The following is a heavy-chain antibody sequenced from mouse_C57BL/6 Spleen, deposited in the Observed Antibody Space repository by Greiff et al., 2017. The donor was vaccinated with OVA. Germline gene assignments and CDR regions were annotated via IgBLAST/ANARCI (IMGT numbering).Heavy chain of an antibody. Sequence: VPLQPSGPVLLHPGASLTLSFTSSGSSFTGYYMNWVKQSPYPSLAWIGEINPSTGGTTYNQKFKAKATLTVDKSSSTAYMQLKSLTSEDSAVYYCASSSHWYFDVGGTGTTVTVSS. D-gene: IGHD1-1*01. V-gene: IGHV1-42*01. J-gene: IGHJ1*03. CDR1: GSSFTGYY. CDR3: ASSSHWYFDV. CDR2: INPSTGGT.